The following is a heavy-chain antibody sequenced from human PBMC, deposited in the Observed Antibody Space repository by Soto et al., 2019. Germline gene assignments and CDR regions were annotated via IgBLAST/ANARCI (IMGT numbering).Heavy chain of an antibody. V-gene: IGHV4-34*01. J-gene: IGHJ6*02. CDR2: INHRGGA. D-gene: IGHD4-17*01. Sequence: PSETLSLTCAAHNGSFTDYFWTWIRQSPGRGLEWIGEINHRGGATYNPSLRSRVTISIDTSKNHFSLSLRSLTAADTAVYYCTRGGTVTAYYYYGMDVWGQGTPVT. CDR1: NGSFTDYF. CDR3: TRGGTVTAYYYYGMDV.